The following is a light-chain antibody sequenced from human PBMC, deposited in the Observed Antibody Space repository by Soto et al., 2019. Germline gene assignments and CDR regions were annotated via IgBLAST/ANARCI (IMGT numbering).Light chain of an antibody. CDR3: ASLTTINFV. J-gene: IGLJ1*01. V-gene: IGLV2-14*01. CDR1: SSDVGAYNL. Sequence: QSVLTQPASVSGSPGQSITISCTGASSDVGAYNLVSWYQHLPDKAPKLIISEVTNRPSGVSDRFSGSKSGNTASLTISGLQAEDEADYYCASLTTINFVFGSGTKVTVL. CDR2: EVT.